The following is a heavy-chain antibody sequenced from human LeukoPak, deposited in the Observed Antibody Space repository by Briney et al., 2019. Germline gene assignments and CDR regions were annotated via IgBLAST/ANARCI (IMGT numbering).Heavy chain of an antibody. CDR2: ISAYNGNT. CDR1: GYTFTSYG. Sequence: EASVKVSCKASGYTFTSYGISWVRQAPGQGLEGMGWISAYNGNTNYAQKLQGRVTMTTDTSTSTAYMELRSLGPDDTAVYYCAGVEAIGDWFDPWGQGTLVTVPS. CDR3: AGVEAIGDWFDP. V-gene: IGHV1-18*01. J-gene: IGHJ5*02.